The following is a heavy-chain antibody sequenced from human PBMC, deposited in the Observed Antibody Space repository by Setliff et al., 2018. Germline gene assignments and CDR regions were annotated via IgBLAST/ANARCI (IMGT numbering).Heavy chain of an antibody. Sequence: SETLSLTCAVYGGSFSAYYWSWIRQPPGKGLEWIGEINHSGSTNYNPSLKSRVTISVDTSKNQFSLKLSSVTAADTAVYYCARGKVLYDYVWGSYRYEDYYYGMDVWGQGTTVTVSS. V-gene: IGHV4-34*01. CDR1: GGSFSAYY. D-gene: IGHD3-16*02. J-gene: IGHJ6*02. CDR3: ARGKVLYDYVWGSYRYEDYYYGMDV. CDR2: INHSGST.